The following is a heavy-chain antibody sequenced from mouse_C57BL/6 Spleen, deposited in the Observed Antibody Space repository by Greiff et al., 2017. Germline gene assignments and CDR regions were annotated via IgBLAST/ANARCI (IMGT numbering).Heavy chain of an antibody. J-gene: IGHJ4*01. CDR3: ARNLPFYAMDY. Sequence: EVQLVESGGGLVQPGGSLSLSCAASGFTFTDYYMSWVRQPPGKALEWLGFIRNKANGYTTEYSASVKGRFTISRDNSQSILYSQMNALRAEDSATDYWARNLPFYAMDYWGQGTSVTVSS. D-gene: IGHD5-1*01. V-gene: IGHV7-3*01. CDR1: GFTFTDYY. CDR2: IRNKANGYTT.